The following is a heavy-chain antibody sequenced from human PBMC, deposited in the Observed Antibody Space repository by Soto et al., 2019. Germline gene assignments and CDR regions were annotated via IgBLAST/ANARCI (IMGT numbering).Heavy chain of an antibody. CDR2: IHVTGYT. CDR1: GASITSGSYS. D-gene: IGHD1-26*01. J-gene: IGHJ4*02. CDR3: ARGGALRPNCHVPLAF. V-gene: IGHV4-30-2*01. Sequence: SETLSLTCTVSGASITSGSYSWSWIRQAPGKGLEWIGNIHVTGYTAFSPSLKRRVTMSVDTSKNQFSLNVNSVTAADTAVYFCARGGALRPNCHVPLAFWGQGTLVTVSS.